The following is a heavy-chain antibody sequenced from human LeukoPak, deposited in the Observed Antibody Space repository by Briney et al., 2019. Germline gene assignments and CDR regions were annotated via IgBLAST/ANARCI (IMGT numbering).Heavy chain of an antibody. CDR3: AKRGSTSYHFDS. Sequence: GGSLRLSCAASGFTFSSFAMRWVRQAPGKGLEWVSSISGNGVGTYYADSVKGRFTIARDNSKNSLNLQMNSLRVEDTAVYYCAKRGSTSYHFDSWGQGTLVTVSS. CDR2: ISGNGVGT. J-gene: IGHJ4*02. D-gene: IGHD2-2*01. CDR1: GFTFSSFA. V-gene: IGHV3-23*01.